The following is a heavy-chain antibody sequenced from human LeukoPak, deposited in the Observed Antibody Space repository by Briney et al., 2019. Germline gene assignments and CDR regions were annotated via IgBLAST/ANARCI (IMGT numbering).Heavy chain of an antibody. J-gene: IGHJ6*02. V-gene: IGHV3-30*18. Sequence: GGSLRLSCAASGFTFSSYGMHWVRQAPGKGLEWVAVISYDGSNKYYADSVKGRFTSSRDNSKKTLYLQMNSLRAEDTAVYYCAKDPLGEWGYYYGMDVWGQGTTVTVFS. CDR3: AKDPLGEWGYYYGMDV. D-gene: IGHD3-16*01. CDR1: GFTFSSYG. CDR2: ISYDGSNK.